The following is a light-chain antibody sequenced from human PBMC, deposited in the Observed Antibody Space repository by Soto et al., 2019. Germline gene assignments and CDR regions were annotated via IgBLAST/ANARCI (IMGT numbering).Light chain of an antibody. CDR1: QSVRSSY. V-gene: IGKV3D-20*02. Sequence: EIVFTQSPGTRSLSPGERATLSCRASQSVRSSYLAWCQQNPGQAPRLLIYDASNTATGNPARFSGSGSGTDFTLTISSLEPEDLAVYYCQQRSDTWTFGQGTKV. J-gene: IGKJ1*01. CDR2: DAS. CDR3: QQRSDTWT.